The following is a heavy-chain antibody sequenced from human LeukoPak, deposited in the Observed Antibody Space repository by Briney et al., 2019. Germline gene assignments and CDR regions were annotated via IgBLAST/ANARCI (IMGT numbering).Heavy chain of an antibody. V-gene: IGHV4-31*03. J-gene: IGHJ5*02. CDR1: GGSISSGGYY. D-gene: IGHD3-3*01. Sequence: SETLSLTCTVSGGSISSGGYYWSWIRQHPGKGLEWIGYIYYSGSTYYNPSLKSRVTISVDTSKNQFSLKLSSVTAADTAAYYCARVPGVSGEIFGVGPWGQGTLVTVSS. CDR3: ARVPGVSGEIFGVGP. CDR2: IYYSGST.